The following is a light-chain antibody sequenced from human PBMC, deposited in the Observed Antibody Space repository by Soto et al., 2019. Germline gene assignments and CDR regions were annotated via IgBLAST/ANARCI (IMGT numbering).Light chain of an antibody. J-gene: IGKJ2*01. V-gene: IGKV3-20*01. CDR2: GAS. Sequence: EIGLTQSPCTLSLSPGDRATLSCRASQSVSSTYLAWYQQNPGEAPRLLIYGASSRATGIPDRFSGSGSGTDFTLTISRLEPEDFAVYFCQQYGSSSYTFGQGTKLEIK. CDR1: QSVSSTY. CDR3: QQYGSSSYT.